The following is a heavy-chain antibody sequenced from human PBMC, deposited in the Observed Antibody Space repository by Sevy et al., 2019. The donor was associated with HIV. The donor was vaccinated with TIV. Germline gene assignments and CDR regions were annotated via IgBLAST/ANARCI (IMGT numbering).Heavy chain of an antibody. D-gene: IGHD3-16*01. CDR3: AREGEVLSVCFDY. Sequence: ASVKVSCKASGYTFTGYYMHWVRQAPGQGLEWMGRINPNSGGTNYSQKFQGRVTMTRDTSISTAYMELSRLRSDDTAVYYCAREGEVLSVCFDYWGQGTLVTVSS. J-gene: IGHJ4*02. CDR2: INPNSGGT. V-gene: IGHV1-2*06. CDR1: GYTFTGYY.